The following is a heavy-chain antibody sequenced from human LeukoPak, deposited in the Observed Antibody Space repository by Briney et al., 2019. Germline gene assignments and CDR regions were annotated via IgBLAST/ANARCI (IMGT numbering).Heavy chain of an antibody. CDR2: ISGSGGST. Sequence: PGGSLRLSCAASGFTFSSYAMSWVRQAPGKGLEWVSAISGSGGSTYYADSVKGRFTISRDNSKNTLYLQMNSLRAEDTAVYYCAKVPYDSGGLVLYYFDYWGQGTLVTVSS. V-gene: IGHV3-23*01. CDR3: AKVPYDSGGLVLYYFDY. CDR1: GFTFSSYA. D-gene: IGHD3-22*01. J-gene: IGHJ4*02.